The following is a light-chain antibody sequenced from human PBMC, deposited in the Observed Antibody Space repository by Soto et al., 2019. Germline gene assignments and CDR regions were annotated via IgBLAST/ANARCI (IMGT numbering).Light chain of an antibody. CDR3: QQYYSTPLA. Sequence: DIVMTQSPDSLAVSLCERVTINCRSSQSVLYRSNNKNYLGWYQQKPGQSPKLLIYWASTRESGVPDRFSGSGSGTDFTLTISSLQAEDVAVYYCQQYYSTPLAFGGGTKVDIK. CDR1: QSVLYRSNNKNY. V-gene: IGKV4-1*01. J-gene: IGKJ4*01. CDR2: WAS.